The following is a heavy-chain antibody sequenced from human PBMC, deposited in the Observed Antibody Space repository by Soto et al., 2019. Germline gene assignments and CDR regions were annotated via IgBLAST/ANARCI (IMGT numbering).Heavy chain of an antibody. CDR3: AKDRGLAESGTWSHYYYGMDV. CDR1: GFTLTNNG. Sequence: QVQLLESGGGVVQPGRSLRLSCVASGFTLTNNGMHWVRQAPGQGLEWVAVISSDGSSYYYGDSVRGRFTISRDTSKNTMFLEMNSLAPADTAVYYCAKDRGLAESGTWSHYYYGMDVWGQGTSVTVS. J-gene: IGHJ6*02. V-gene: IGHV3-30*18. CDR2: ISSDGSSY. D-gene: IGHD1-26*01.